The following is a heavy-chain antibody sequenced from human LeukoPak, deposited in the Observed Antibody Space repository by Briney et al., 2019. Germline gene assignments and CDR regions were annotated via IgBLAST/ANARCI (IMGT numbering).Heavy chain of an antibody. D-gene: IGHD2-15*01. V-gene: IGHV4-39*07. CDR1: GGSISSSVYY. CDR2: IYYSGNT. J-gene: IGHJ4*02. Sequence: SETLSLTCIVSGGSISSSVYYWGWIRQPPGKGLEWIGNIYYSGNTFDNPSLKSRVTISVDTSKSHFSLKLTSVTAADTAMYYCARGGLVGTFDYWGQGTLVTVSS. CDR3: ARGGLVGTFDY.